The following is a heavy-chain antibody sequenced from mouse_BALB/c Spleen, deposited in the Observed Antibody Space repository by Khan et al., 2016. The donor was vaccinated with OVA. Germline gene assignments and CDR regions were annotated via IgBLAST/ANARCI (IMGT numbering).Heavy chain of an antibody. Sequence: QVQLQQSGPELVKPGASVKMSCKASGYTFTDYVMNWVKQRTGQGLEWIGQIYSGSDSTYYNEKFKGKATMTEDRSSSTAYMQLSILTSEVSAVYFCARSGWYFFAYWGQWTLVTVSA. CDR3: ARSGWYFFAY. D-gene: IGHD1-1*02. CDR2: IYSGSDST. CDR1: GYTFTDYV. J-gene: IGHJ3*01. V-gene: IGHV1-77*01.